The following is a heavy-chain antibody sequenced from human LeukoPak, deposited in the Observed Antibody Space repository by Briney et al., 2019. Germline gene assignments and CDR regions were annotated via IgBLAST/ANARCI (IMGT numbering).Heavy chain of an antibody. D-gene: IGHD6-13*01. CDR2: IKQDAGEI. CDR3: ARLGSSWDFFDF. CDR1: GFTLSVYW. Sequence: GGSLRLSCAASGFTLSVYWISWVRQLPGKGLEWVANIKQDAGEIRYVDSVNGRFTISSNNAKNSVYLQMNSLRSEDTGVYYCARLGSSWDFFDFWGQGTLVTVS. J-gene: IGHJ4*02. V-gene: IGHV3-7*01.